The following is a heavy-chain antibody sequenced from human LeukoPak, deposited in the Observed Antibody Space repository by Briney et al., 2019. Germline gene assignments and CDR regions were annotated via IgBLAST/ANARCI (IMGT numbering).Heavy chain of an antibody. Sequence: GSLRLSCTASGFTFGDYAMSWVRQAPGKGLEWVGFIRSKAYGGTTEYAASVKGRFTISRDDSKSIAYLQMNSLKTEDTAVYYCTRDRYCSGGSCYFHDYWGQGTLVTVSS. CDR1: GFTFGDYA. CDR2: IRSKAYGGTT. CDR3: TRDRYCSGGSCYFHDY. V-gene: IGHV3-49*04. J-gene: IGHJ4*02. D-gene: IGHD2-15*01.